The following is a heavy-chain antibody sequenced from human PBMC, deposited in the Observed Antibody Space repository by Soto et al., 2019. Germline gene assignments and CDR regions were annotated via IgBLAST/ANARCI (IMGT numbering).Heavy chain of an antibody. D-gene: IGHD2-2*01. J-gene: IGHJ4*02. Sequence: SVKVSCKASGGTFSSYAISWVRQAPGQGLEWMGGIIPIFGTANYAQKFQGRVTITADESTSTAYMELSSLRSEDTAVYYCAREIRYCSSTSCRRLYYFDYWGQGTLVTVSS. CDR2: IIPIFGTA. CDR3: AREIRYCSSTSCRRLYYFDY. CDR1: GGTFSSYA. V-gene: IGHV1-69*13.